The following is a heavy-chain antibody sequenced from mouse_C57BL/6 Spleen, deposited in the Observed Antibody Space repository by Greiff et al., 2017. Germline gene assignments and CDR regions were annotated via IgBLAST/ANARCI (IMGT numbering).Heavy chain of an antibody. V-gene: IGHV3-1*01. Sequence: EVKLQESGPGMVKPSQSLSLTRTVTGYSITSGYDWHWIRHFPGNKLEWMGYISYSGSTNYNPSLKSRISITHDTSKNHFFLKLNSVTTEDTATYYCARGGVYGKGYFDVWGTGTTVTVSS. CDR2: ISYSGST. CDR3: ARGGVYGKGYFDV. D-gene: IGHD2-1*01. CDR1: GYSITSGYD. J-gene: IGHJ1*03.